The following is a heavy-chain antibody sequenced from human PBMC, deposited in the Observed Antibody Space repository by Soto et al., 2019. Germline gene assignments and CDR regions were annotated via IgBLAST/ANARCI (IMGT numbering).Heavy chain of an antibody. CDR2: ISSSSSTI. J-gene: IGHJ4*02. D-gene: IGHD3-3*01. CDR3: ARDYDFWSGSLFDY. Sequence: PGGSLRLSCAASGFTFSSYSMNWVRQAPGKGLEWVSYISSSSSTIYYADSVKGRFTISRDNAKNSLYLQMNSLRDEDTAVYYCARDYDFWSGSLFDYWGQGTLVTVSS. V-gene: IGHV3-48*02. CDR1: GFTFSSYS.